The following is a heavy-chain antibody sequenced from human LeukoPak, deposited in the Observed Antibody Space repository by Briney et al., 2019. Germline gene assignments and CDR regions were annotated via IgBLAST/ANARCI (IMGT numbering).Heavy chain of an antibody. J-gene: IGHJ5*02. CDR2: IYYSGGT. D-gene: IGHD2-2*01. V-gene: IGHV4-39*07. Sequence: SETLSLTCTVSGGSISSSSYYWGWIRQPPGKGLEWIGSIYYSGGTYYNPSLKSRVTISVDTSKNQFSLKLSSVTAADTAVYYCARGGRIVVVPAAAGWFDPWGQGTLVTVSS. CDR1: GGSISSSSYY. CDR3: ARGGRIVVVPAAAGWFDP.